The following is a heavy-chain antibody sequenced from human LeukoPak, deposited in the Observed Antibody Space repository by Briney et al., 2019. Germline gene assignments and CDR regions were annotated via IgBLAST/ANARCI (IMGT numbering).Heavy chain of an antibody. Sequence: GGSLRLSCAASGFTFSNYYMSWIRQAPGKGLEWGSYGSSSGNTIYYADSLKVRFTISRENAKNSLYLQMNSLRADDMAVYYCARGGSYYYGSGRDFDYWGQGTLVTVSS. V-gene: IGHV3-11*01. CDR3: ARGGSYYYGSGRDFDY. CDR1: GFTFSNYY. D-gene: IGHD3-10*01. J-gene: IGHJ4*02. CDR2: GSSSGNTI.